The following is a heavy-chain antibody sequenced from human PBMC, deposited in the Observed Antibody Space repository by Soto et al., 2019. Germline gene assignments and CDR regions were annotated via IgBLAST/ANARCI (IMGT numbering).Heavy chain of an antibody. CDR1: GFTFGDYA. CDR3: NLHSTDYSLYHFEQ. Sequence: GGSLRLSCSGSGFTFGDYALSWVRQAPGKGLEWVGFIRGMAYGATTYYGASVKGRFTISRDDSKSIAYLQMNGLKTEDTAVYYCNLHSTDYSLYHFEQWGKGALATVX. V-gene: IGHV3-49*04. CDR2: IRGMAYGATT. D-gene: IGHD3-22*01. J-gene: IGHJ4*02.